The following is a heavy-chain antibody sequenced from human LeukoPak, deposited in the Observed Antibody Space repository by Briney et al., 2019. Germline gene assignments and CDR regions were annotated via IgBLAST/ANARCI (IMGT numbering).Heavy chain of an antibody. J-gene: IGHJ4*02. CDR3: ARRGGLKRGGSCFDY. D-gene: IGHD2-15*01. V-gene: IGHV1-8*01. CDR1: VYTFTSYD. CDR2: MNPNSGNT. Sequence: ASVTVSFKSSVYTFTSYDINWVRQATGQGREWMGWMNPNSGNTGYAQKFQGRVTMTRNTSISTAYMELSSLRSEDTAVYYCARRGGLKRGGSCFDYWGQGTLVTVSS.